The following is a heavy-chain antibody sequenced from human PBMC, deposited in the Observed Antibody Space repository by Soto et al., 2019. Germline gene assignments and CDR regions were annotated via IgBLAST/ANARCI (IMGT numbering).Heavy chain of an antibody. Sequence: SETLSLTCTVSGGTMSSDFWSWIRQLPGKGLEWIGYIYYTGSTNYNPSLKSRVTISVDTSKNQFSLQLSPVTAADTAVYYCANFKWFFALPRRGPLVTVSS. CDR1: GGTMSSDF. J-gene: IGHJ2*01. V-gene: IGHV4-59*01. CDR2: IYYTGST. D-gene: IGHD1-1*01. CDR3: ANFKWFFAL.